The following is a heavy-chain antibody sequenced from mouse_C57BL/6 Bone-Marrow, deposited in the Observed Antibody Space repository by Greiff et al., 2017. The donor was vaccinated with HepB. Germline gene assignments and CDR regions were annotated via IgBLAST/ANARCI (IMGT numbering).Heavy chain of an antibody. V-gene: IGHV1-80*01. CDR1: GYAFSSYW. D-gene: IGHD1-1*01. CDR3: ARGGYGSSYNPRYFDV. CDR2: IYPGDGDT. Sequence: VKLQQSGAELVKPGASVKISCKASGYAFSSYWMNWVKQRPGKGLEWIGQIYPGDGDTNYNGKFKGKATLTADKSSSTAYMQLSSLTSEDSAVYFCARGGYGSSYNPRYFDVWGTGTTVTVSS. J-gene: IGHJ1*03.